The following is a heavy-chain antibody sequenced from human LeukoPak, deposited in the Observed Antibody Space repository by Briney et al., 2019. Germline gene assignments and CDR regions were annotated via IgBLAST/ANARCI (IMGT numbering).Heavy chain of an antibody. D-gene: IGHD3-3*01. CDR2: IYYSGSN. CDR3: ARGGRITLFGVVIMRAFDI. V-gene: IGHV4-39*07. Sequence: SETLSLTCTVSGGSISSSGYYWGWIRQTPGKGLEWIGSIYYSGSNYHNPSLKSRVSMSVDTSKNQFSLKLSSVTAADTAVYYCARGGRITLFGVVIMRAFDIWGQGTMVTVSS. J-gene: IGHJ3*02. CDR1: GGSISSSGYY.